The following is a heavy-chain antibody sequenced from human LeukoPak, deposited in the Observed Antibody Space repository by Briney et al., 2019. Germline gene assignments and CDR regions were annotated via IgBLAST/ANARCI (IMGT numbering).Heavy chain of an antibody. CDR2: ISHDGSNK. D-gene: IGHD5-18*01. V-gene: IGHV3-30*04. CDR1: GFTFSSYA. J-gene: IGHJ4*02. CDR3: ARDRYSYGRFFDY. Sequence: GRSLRLSCAASGFTFSSYAMHWVRRAPGKGLEWVAVISHDGSNKYYADSVKGRFTISRDNSKNTLYLQMNSLRAEDTAVYYCARDRYSYGRFFDYWGQGTLVTVSS.